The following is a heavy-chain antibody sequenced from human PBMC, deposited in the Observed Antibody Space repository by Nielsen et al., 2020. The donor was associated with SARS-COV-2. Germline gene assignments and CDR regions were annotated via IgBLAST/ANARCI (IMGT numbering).Heavy chain of an antibody. Sequence: ASVKVSCKASGYTFTSYGISWVRQAPGQGLEWMGWISAYNGNTNYAQKFQGRVTITADESTSTAYMELSSLRSEDTAVYYCARSRDGYNYLPHWGQGTLVTVSS. J-gene: IGHJ4*02. D-gene: IGHD5-24*01. V-gene: IGHV1-18*01. CDR3: ARSRDGYNYLPH. CDR1: GYTFTSYG. CDR2: ISAYNGNT.